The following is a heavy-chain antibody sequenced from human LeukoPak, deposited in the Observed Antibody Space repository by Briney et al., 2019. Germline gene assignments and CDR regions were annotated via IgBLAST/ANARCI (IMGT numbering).Heavy chain of an antibody. J-gene: IGHJ6*02. CDR1: GGSISSYY. Sequence: SETLSLTCTVSGGSISSYYWSWIRQSPGKGLEWIGEISHSGSTNYNPSLKSRVTISVDTSKNQFSLKLNSVTAADTAVYYCARGIYGMDVWGQGTTVTVSS. CDR2: ISHSGST. CDR3: ARGIYGMDV. V-gene: IGHV4-34*01.